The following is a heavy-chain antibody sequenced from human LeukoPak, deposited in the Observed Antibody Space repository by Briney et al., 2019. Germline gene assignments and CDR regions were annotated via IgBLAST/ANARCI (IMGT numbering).Heavy chain of an antibody. CDR1: GGSISSYS. CDR3: ARRAWYFDL. Sequence: SETLSLTCTVSGGSISSYSWSWIRQPPGKGLEWIGFIYDSGSTNYNPSLKSRVTISVDTSKNQFSLKLSSVTAADTAVYYCARRAWYFDLWGRGTLVTVYS. J-gene: IGHJ2*01. V-gene: IGHV4-59*01. CDR2: IYDSGST.